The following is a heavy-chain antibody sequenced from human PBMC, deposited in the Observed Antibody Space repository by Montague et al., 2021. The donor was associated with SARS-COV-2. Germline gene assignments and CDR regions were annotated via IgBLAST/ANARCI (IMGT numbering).Heavy chain of an antibody. J-gene: IGHJ4*02. CDR1: GGSISSYY. CDR3: ARGMGGSYLYYFDY. Sequence: SETLSLTCTLSGGSISSYYWSWIRQPPGKGLEWIGYIYYSGSTNXNPSLKSRVTILVDMSKNQFSLKLGSVTAADTAVYYCARGMGGSYLYYFDYWGQGTLVTVSS. D-gene: IGHD1-26*01. CDR2: IYYSGST. V-gene: IGHV4-59*01.